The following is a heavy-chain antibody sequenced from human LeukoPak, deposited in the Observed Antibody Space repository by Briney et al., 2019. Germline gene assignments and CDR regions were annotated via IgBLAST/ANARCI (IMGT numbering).Heavy chain of an antibody. CDR1: GGSISSGGYY. V-gene: IGHV4-31*03. J-gene: IGHJ2*01. CDR3: ARGVTMIVVVIHDWYFDL. Sequence: SETLSLTCTVSGGSISSGGYYWSWIRQHPGKGLEWIGYIYYSGGTYYNPPLKSRVTISVDTSKNQFSLKLTSVTAADTAVYYCARGVTMIVVVIHDWYFDLWGRGTLVTVSS. CDR2: IYYSGGT. D-gene: IGHD3-22*01.